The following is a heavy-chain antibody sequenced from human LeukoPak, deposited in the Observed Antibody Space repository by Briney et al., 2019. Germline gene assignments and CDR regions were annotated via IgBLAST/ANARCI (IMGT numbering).Heavy chain of an antibody. CDR2: INRSGST. CDR3: ARASSLGRYNWFDP. CDR1: GGSFSGYY. Sequence: SETLSLTCAVYGGSFSGYYWSWIRQPPGKGLEWIGEINRSGSTNYNPSLKSRVTISVDTSKNQFSLKLSSVTAADTAVYYCARASSLGRYNWFDPWGQGTLVTVSS. J-gene: IGHJ5*02. V-gene: IGHV4-34*01.